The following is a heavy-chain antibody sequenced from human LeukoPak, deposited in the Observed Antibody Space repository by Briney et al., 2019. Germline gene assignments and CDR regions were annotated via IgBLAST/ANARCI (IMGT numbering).Heavy chain of an antibody. CDR2: IIPILGIA. Sequence: SVKVSFKASGGTFSSYAISWVRPAPGQGLEWMGRIIPILGIANYAQKFQGRVTITADKSTSTAYMELSSLRSEDTAVYYCARSELGAFDIWGQGSMVTVSS. J-gene: IGHJ3*02. V-gene: IGHV1-69*04. CDR3: ARSELGAFDI. D-gene: IGHD3-10*01. CDR1: GGTFSSYA.